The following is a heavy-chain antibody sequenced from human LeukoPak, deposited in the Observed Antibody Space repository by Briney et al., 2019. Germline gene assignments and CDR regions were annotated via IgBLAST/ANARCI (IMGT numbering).Heavy chain of an antibody. J-gene: IGHJ4*02. D-gene: IGHD3-10*01. CDR2: IIPILGIA. Sequence: ASVKVSCKASGGTFSSYAISWVGQAPGQGLEWMGRIIPILGIANYAQKFQGRVTITADKSTSTAYMELSSLRSEDTAVYYCARDRITMVRGVNKNLDYWGQGTLVTVSS. CDR3: ARDRITMVRGVNKNLDY. V-gene: IGHV1-69*04. CDR1: GGTFSSYA.